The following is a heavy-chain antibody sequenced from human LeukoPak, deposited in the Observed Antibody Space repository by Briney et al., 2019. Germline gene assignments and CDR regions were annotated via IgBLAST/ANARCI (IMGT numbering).Heavy chain of an antibody. D-gene: IGHD2-15*01. CDR1: GFTFSSHA. CDR3: ARDRVVAAIYYYGMDV. Sequence: GGSLRLSCAASGFTFSSHAMHWVRQAPGKGLEWVAVISYDGSNKYQADSVKGRFTISRDNSKNTLYLQMNSLRADDTAVYYCARDRVVAAIYYYGMDVWGQGTTVTVSS. J-gene: IGHJ6*02. V-gene: IGHV3-30-3*01. CDR2: ISYDGSNK.